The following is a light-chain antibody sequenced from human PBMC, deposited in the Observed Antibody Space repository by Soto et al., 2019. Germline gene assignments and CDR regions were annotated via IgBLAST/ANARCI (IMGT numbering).Light chain of an antibody. V-gene: IGLV1-51*01. CDR2: DDN. CDR1: SSNIGGNS. J-gene: IGLJ1*01. Sequence: QSVLTQPPSVSGAPGQRVTISCSGSSSNIGGNSVSWYQQLPGTAPKLLIYDDNKRPSGIPDRFSGSKSGTSATLGITGFQTGDEADYYCGSWDSSLSAYVFGTGTKATVL. CDR3: GSWDSSLSAYV.